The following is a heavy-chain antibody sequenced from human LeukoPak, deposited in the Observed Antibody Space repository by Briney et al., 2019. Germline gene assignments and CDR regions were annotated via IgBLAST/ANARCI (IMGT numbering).Heavy chain of an antibody. V-gene: IGHV3-30-3*01. Sequence: GGSLRLSCAASGFTFSSYAMHWVRQAPGKGLEWVAVISYDGSSKYYADSVKGRFTISRDNSKNTLYLQMNSLRAEDTAVYYCAREGGGDSGSFDDAFDIWGQGTMVTVSS. CDR3: AREGGGDSGSFDDAFDI. CDR1: GFTFSSYA. J-gene: IGHJ3*02. D-gene: IGHD1-26*01. CDR2: ISYDGSSK.